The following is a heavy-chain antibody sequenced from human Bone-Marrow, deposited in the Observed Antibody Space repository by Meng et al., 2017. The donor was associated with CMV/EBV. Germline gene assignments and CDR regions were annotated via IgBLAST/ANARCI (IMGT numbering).Heavy chain of an antibody. Sequence: ASVKVSCKASGYTFTGYYMHWVRQAPGQGLEWMGWINPNSGGTNYAQKFQGRVTMTRDTSISTAYMELSKLRSDDTAMYFCARGAPYCDSSGCFPPYWYFCLWGRGTLVTVSS. V-gene: IGHV1-2*02. J-gene: IGHJ2*01. D-gene: IGHD3-22*01. CDR1: GYTFTGYY. CDR3: ARGAPYCDSSGCFPPYWYFCL. CDR2: INPNSGGT.